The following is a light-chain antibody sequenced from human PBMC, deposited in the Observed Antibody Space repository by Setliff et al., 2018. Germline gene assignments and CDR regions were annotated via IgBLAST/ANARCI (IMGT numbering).Light chain of an antibody. CDR2: DVS. J-gene: IGLJ1*01. Sequence: QSVLTQPASVSGSPGQSVTISCTGTNNDVGAYNYVSWYQQHPGKAPKFMIYDVSKRSSGASDRFSGSKSGNTASLTIPGLQAEDEADYYCCSYAGGSTDVFGTGTKGTVL. CDR1: NNDVGAYNY. CDR3: CSYAGGSTDV. V-gene: IGLV2-23*02.